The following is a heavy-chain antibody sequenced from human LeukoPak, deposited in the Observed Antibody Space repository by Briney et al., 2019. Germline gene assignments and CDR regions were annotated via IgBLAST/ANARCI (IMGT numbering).Heavy chain of an antibody. CDR3: ARGRLVVPAAYYYYYYGMDV. V-gene: IGHV4-59*01. CDR1: GGSISSYY. J-gene: IGHJ6*02. Sequence: PSETLSLNCTVSGGSISSYYWSWIRQPPGKGLEWIGYIYYSGSTNYNPSLKSRVTISVDTSKNQFSLKLSSVSAADTAVYYCARGRLVVPAAYYYYYYGMDVWGQGTTVTVSS. D-gene: IGHD2-2*01. CDR2: IYYSGST.